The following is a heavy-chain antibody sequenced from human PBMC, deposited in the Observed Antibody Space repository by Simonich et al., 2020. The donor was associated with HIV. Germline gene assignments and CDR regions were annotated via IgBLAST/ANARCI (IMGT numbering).Heavy chain of an antibody. CDR3: ARLGVLGWFDP. D-gene: IGHD3-16*01. CDR2: INIDGSST. V-gene: IGHV3-74*02. Sequence: EVQLVESGGGLVQPGGSLRLSCAAYGFTLSSSDMHWVRQATGKGLVWVSRINIDGSSTSYADSVKGRFTISRDNAKNTLYLQMNSLRAEDTAVYYCARLGVLGWFDPWGQGTLVTVSS. CDR1: GFTLSSSD. J-gene: IGHJ5*02.